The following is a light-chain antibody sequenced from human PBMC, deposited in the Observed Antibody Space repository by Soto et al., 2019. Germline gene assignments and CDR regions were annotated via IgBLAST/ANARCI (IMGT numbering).Light chain of an antibody. CDR3: QQASSLPNT. CDR2: GAS. Sequence: DIQMTQSPSSVSASVGDRVTLTCRASQGISTWLAWYQQKPGKVPKLLIYGASRLQTGVPSRFSGSGSGTDFTLTISSLQPEDFATYYCQQASSLPNTFGQGTKVDIK. J-gene: IGKJ2*01. V-gene: IGKV1-12*01. CDR1: QGISTW.